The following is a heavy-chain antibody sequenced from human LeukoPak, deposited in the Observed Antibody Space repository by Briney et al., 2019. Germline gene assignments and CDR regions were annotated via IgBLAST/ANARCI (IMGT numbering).Heavy chain of an antibody. CDR1: GYTFTSYY. J-gene: IGHJ3*02. V-gene: IGHV1-46*01. CDR2: INPSGGST. D-gene: IGHD2-8*01. Sequence: ASVKVSCKASGYTFTSYYIHWVRQAPGQGLEWMGIINPSGGSTSYAQKFQGRVTMTTDTSTSTVYMELSSLKSEDTAVYYCARDPRLRGLDDAFDIWGQGTMVTVSS. CDR3: ARDPRLRGLDDAFDI.